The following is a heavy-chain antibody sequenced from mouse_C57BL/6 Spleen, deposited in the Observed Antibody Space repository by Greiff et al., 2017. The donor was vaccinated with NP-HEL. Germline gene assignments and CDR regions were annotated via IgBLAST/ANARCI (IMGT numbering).Heavy chain of an antibody. D-gene: IGHD1-1*01. V-gene: IGHV5-6*01. CDR2: ISSGGSYT. Sequence: EVKVVESGGDLVKPGGSLKLSCAASGFTFSSYGMSWVRQTPDKRLEWVATISSGGSYTYYPDSVKGRFTISRDNAKNTLYLPMSSLKSEDTAMYYCARFYDGSSNYFDYWGQGTTLTVSS. J-gene: IGHJ2*01. CDR1: GFTFSSYG. CDR3: ARFYDGSSNYFDY.